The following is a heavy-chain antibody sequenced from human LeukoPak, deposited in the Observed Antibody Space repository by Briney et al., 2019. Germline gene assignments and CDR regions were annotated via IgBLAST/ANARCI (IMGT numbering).Heavy chain of an antibody. CDR1: GYTFTSYY. Sequence: ASVKVSCKASGYTFTSYYMHWVRQAPGQGLEWMGIINPSGGSTSYAQKFQGRVTMTRDTSTSTVYMELSSLRPEDTAVYYCARVGYYDSSGYRPDYYYYYGMDVWGQGTTVTVSS. V-gene: IGHV1-46*01. CDR3: ARVGYYDSSGYRPDYYYYYGMDV. D-gene: IGHD3-22*01. CDR2: INPSGGST. J-gene: IGHJ6*02.